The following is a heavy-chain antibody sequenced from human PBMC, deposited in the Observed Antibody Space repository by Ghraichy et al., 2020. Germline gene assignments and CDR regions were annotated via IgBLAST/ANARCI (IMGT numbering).Heavy chain of an antibody. D-gene: IGHD3-10*01. V-gene: IGHV4-39*01. CDR1: GDSFSSKIYS. J-gene: IGHJ3*02. Sequence: SQTLSLTCTVSGDSFSSKIYSWGWIRQPPGKGLEWIATLSYSGSTYYNPSLKSRVTLFVDTSKNQFSLRLTSVTAADTAVYYCARHWLALGRNAFDIWGQGTMVTVSS. CDR2: LSYSGST. CDR3: ARHWLALGRNAFDI.